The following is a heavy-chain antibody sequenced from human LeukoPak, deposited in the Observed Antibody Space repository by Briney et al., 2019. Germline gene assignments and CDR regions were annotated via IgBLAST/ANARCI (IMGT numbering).Heavy chain of an antibody. CDR3: ARDFGYDYVWGSYRYNWFDP. V-gene: IGHV4-30-4*01. D-gene: IGHD3-16*02. Sequence: PSETLSLTCTVSGDSISSGDYYWSWIRQPPGKGLEWIGYIYYSGSTYYNPSLKSRVTISVDTSKNQFSLKLSSVTAADTAVYYCARDFGYDYVWGSYRYNWFDPWGQGTLVSVSS. CDR1: GDSISSGDYY. J-gene: IGHJ5*02. CDR2: IYYSGST.